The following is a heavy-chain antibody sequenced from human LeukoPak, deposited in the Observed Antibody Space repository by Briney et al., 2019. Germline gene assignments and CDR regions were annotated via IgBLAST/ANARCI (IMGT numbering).Heavy chain of an antibody. CDR1: GFTFDDYA. V-gene: IGHV3-9*01. D-gene: IGHD6-6*01. CDR3: AKAPYSSSPPVFFDY. J-gene: IGHJ4*02. CDR2: ISWNSGSI. Sequence: GRSLRLSCAASGFTFDDYAMHWVRQAPGKGLEWVSGISWNSGSIGYADSVKGRSTISRDNAKNSLYLQMNSLRAEDTALYYCAKAPYSSSPPVFFDYWGQGTLVTVSS.